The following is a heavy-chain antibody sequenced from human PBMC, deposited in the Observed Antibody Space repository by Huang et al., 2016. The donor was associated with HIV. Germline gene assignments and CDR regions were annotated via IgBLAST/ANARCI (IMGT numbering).Heavy chain of an antibody. J-gene: IGHJ4*02. CDR1: GGTFSTYA. CDR3: ARGGAVEMATNYFDY. CDR2: ISPICGTP. V-gene: IGHV1-69*01. Sequence: QVQLVQSGTEVKKPGSSVRVSCKASGGTFSTYAINWVRQAPGQWLEGVGGISPICGTPHYAQKFQDRVKIPAGESTSTAYMELSSLKSEDTAVYYCARGGAVEMATNYFDYWGPGTLVTVSS.